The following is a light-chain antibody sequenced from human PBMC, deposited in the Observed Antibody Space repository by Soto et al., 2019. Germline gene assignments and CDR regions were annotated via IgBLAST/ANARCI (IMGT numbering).Light chain of an antibody. V-gene: IGKV3-20*01. CDR3: QHYRSSPPT. CDR1: QSVSSSY. Sequence: EIVLTQSPGTLSLSPGERATLSCRARQSVSSSYLAWYQQKPGQAPRLLIYAASSRATGIPDRFSGSGSGTDFTLTISRLEPEDFAVYYCQHYRSSPPTFVQGTKVEIK. J-gene: IGKJ1*01. CDR2: AAS.